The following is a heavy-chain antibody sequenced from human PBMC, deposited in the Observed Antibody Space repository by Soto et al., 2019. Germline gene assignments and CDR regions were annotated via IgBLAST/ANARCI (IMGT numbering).Heavy chain of an antibody. CDR2: IYPGDSDT. D-gene: IGHD1-26*01. Sequence: GEPMKISCKASGYRFSTYWIGWVRQRPGKGPEWMAIIYPGDSDTRENPSFQGQVTISADKSSNTVHLQWRSLKASDTAIYYCARLGGIVDTGTWIQWGQGTPVT. CDR1: GYRFSTYW. V-gene: IGHV5-51*01. CDR3: ARLGGIVDTGTWIQ. J-gene: IGHJ4*02.